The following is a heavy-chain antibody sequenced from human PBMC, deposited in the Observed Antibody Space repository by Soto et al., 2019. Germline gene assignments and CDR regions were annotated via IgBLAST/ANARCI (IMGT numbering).Heavy chain of an antibody. CDR2: IYPGDSDT. CDR1: GYSFTSYW. J-gene: IGHJ6*02. D-gene: IGHD6-19*01. V-gene: IGHV5-51*01. Sequence: GESLKISCKGSGYSFTSYWIGWVRQMPGKGLEWMGIIYPGDSDTRYSPSFQGQVTISADKSISTAYLQWSSLKASDTAMYYCASRGIAVDGTFYGMDVWGQGTTLTVSS. CDR3: ASRGIAVDGTFYGMDV.